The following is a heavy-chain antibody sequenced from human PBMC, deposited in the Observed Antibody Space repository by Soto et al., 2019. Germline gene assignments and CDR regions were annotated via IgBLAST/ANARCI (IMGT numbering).Heavy chain of an antibody. J-gene: IGHJ4*02. CDR3: ARGGPDTAMVYFDY. D-gene: IGHD5-18*01. V-gene: IGHV4-34*01. CDR2: INHSGST. Sequence: QVQLQQWGAGLLKPSETLSLTCAVYGGSFSGYYWSWIRHPPGKGLEWIGEINHSGSTNYNPSLKSRVTISVDTSKNQFSLKLSSVTAADTAVYYCARGGPDTAMVYFDYWGQGTLVTVSS. CDR1: GGSFSGYY.